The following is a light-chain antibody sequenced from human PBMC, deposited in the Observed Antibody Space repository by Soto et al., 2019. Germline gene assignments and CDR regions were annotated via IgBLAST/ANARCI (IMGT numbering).Light chain of an antibody. Sequence: EIVMTQSPATLSVSPGERATLSCRGSQRVSTNLAWYQQKPGQAPRLLIYGASTRATGIPARFSGSGSGTEFTLTISSLQAEDFAVYYCQQYDNWPPWTFGQGSRVEIK. CDR2: GAS. V-gene: IGKV3-15*01. CDR3: QQYDNWPPWT. CDR1: QRVSTN. J-gene: IGKJ1*01.